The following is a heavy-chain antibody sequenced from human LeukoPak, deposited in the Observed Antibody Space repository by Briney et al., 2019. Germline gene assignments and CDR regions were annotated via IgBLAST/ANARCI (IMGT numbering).Heavy chain of an antibody. CDR3: ARPPRWGDRNSYFDY. J-gene: IGHJ4*02. D-gene: IGHD4-23*01. CDR1: GDSVSSNSAA. V-gene: IGHV6-1*01. CDR2: TYYRSMWYN. Sequence: SQTLSLTCVISGDSVSSNSAAWNWIRQSPLRGLEWLGRTYYRSMWYNDYAESVKSRIIINVDTSKNQFSLQLNSVTPEDTAVYYCARPPRWGDRNSYFDYWGQGTLVTVSS.